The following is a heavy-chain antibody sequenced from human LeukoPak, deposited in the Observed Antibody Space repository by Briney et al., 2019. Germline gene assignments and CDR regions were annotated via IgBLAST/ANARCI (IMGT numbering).Heavy chain of an antibody. Sequence: ASVKVSCKASGYTFTGYYMHWVRQAPGQGLEWMGWINPNSGGTNYAQKFQGRVTMTRDTSISTAYMELSRLRSDDTAVYYCARARAAAGIDFDYWGQGTLVTVSS. J-gene: IGHJ4*02. CDR1: GYTFTGYY. V-gene: IGHV1-2*02. CDR2: INPNSGGT. D-gene: IGHD6-13*01. CDR3: ARARAAAGIDFDY.